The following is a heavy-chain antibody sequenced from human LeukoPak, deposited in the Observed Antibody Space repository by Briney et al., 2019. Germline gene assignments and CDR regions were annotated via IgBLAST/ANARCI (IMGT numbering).Heavy chain of an antibody. J-gene: IGHJ5*02. D-gene: IGHD3-10*01. CDR2: IYYSGST. CDR3: ARRPNYYRGFDP. V-gene: IGHV4-39*01. CDR1: GGSISSSSYY. Sequence: SETLSLTCTVSGGSISSSSYYWGWIRQPPGKGLEWIGSIYYSGSTYYNPSLKSRVTISVDTSKNQFSLKLSSVTAADTAVYYCARRPNYYRGFDPWGQGTLVTVSS.